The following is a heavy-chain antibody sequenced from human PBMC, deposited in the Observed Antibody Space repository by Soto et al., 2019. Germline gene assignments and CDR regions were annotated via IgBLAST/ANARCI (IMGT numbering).Heavy chain of an antibody. V-gene: IGHV3-21*01. CDR1: GFTFSSYS. CDR2: ISRSSSYI. J-gene: IGHJ4*02. CDR3: ARPPIVGATHEFDF. Sequence: QRLSCAASGFTFSSYSMTWVRQAPGKGPEWVSSISRSSSYIYYADSVLGRFTISRDNAKNSLYLQMNSLRAEDTAVYFCARPPIVGATHEFDFWGQGXLVTVYS. D-gene: IGHD1-26*01.